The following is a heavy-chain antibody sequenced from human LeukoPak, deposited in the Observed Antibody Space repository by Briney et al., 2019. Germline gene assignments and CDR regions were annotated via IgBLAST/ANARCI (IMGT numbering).Heavy chain of an antibody. CDR3: ARGPLVGATTRSGIDY. Sequence: GGSLRLSCAASGFTFSSYAMHWVRQAPGKGLEWVAVISYDGSNKYCAGSVKGRFTISRDNSKNTLYLQMNSLRAEDTAVYYCARGPLVGATTRSGIDYWGQGTLVTVSS. D-gene: IGHD1-26*01. CDR2: ISYDGSNK. CDR1: GFTFSSYA. J-gene: IGHJ4*02. V-gene: IGHV3-30-3*01.